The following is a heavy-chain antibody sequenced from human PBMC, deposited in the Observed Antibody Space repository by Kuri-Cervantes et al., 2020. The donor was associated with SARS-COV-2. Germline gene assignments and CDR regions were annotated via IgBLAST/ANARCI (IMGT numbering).Heavy chain of an antibody. V-gene: IGHV4-4*07. CDR2: IYTSGST. J-gene: IGHJ5*02. CDR1: GGSISSYY. Sequence: GSLRLSCTVSGGSISSYYWSWIRQPAGKGLEWIGRIYTSGSTNYNPSLKSRVTMSVDTSKNQFSLKLSSVTAADTAVYYCARDHSPISDPIVVVPAASWFDPWGQGTLVTVSS. D-gene: IGHD2-2*01. CDR3: ARDHSPISDPIVVVPAASWFDP.